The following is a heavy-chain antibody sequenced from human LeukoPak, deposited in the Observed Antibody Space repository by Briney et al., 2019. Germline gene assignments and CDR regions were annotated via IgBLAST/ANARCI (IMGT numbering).Heavy chain of an antibody. CDR2: IIPIFGTA. CDR1: GGTFSSYA. CDR3: ARVGDSSGFYFDY. Sequence: SVKVSCKASGGTFSSYAISWVRQAPGQGLEWMGGIIPIFGTASYAQKFQGRVTVTADESTSTAYMELSSLRSEDTAVYYCARVGDSSGFYFDYWGQGTLVTVSS. D-gene: IGHD3-22*01. V-gene: IGHV1-69*13. J-gene: IGHJ4*02.